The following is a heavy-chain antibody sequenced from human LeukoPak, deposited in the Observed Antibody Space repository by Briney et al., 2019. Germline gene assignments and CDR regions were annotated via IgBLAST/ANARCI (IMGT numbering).Heavy chain of an antibody. V-gene: IGHV4-30-4*01. CDR2: IYYSGST. Sequence: SETLSLTCTVSGGSISSGDYYWSWIRQPPGKGLEWIGYIYYSGSTYYNPSLKSRVTISVDTSKNQFSLKLSSVTAADTAVYYCARCLYLYWYFDLWGRGTLVTVSS. CDR1: GGSISSGDYY. J-gene: IGHJ2*01. CDR3: ARCLYLYWYFDL. D-gene: IGHD5/OR15-5a*01.